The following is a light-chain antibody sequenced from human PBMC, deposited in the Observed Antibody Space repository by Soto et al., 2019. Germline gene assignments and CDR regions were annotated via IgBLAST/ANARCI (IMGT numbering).Light chain of an antibody. CDR2: AAS. V-gene: IGKV1-9*01. CDR1: QGISSY. Sequence: DIQLTQSPSFLSASVGDRVTITCRASQGISSYLAWYQQKPGKAPKLLIYAASTLQSGVPSRFSGSGSGTEVTLTISSLQPEDFATYYCQQLNSYPLFGPGTKVDIK. J-gene: IGKJ3*01. CDR3: QQLNSYPL.